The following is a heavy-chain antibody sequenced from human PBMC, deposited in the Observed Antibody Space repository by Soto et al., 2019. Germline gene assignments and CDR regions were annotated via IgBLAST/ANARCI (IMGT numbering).Heavy chain of an antibody. CDR1: GGSISSYY. J-gene: IGHJ6*02. V-gene: IGHV4-59*01. D-gene: IGHD6-13*01. CDR3: ARVRYSSSWDYHYATDV. Sequence: SETLSLTCTVSGGSISSYYWSWIRQPPWKGLEWIGYIYYSGSTNYNPSLKSRVTISVDTSKNQFSLKLSSVTAADTAVYYCARVRYSSSWDYHYATDVWGPGTTVTLS. CDR2: IYYSGST.